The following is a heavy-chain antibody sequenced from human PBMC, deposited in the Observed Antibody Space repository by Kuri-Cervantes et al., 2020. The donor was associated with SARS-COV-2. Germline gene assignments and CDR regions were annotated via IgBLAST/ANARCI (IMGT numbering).Heavy chain of an antibody. V-gene: IGHV3-30*03. CDR3: ASAGADAFDI. D-gene: IGHD3-10*01. Sequence: GESLKISCAVSGFTFTSYAMHWVRQAPGKGLEWVAVISYDGSTKYYGDSVKSRFTISRDNAKNSLYLQMNSLRAEDTAVYYCASAGADAFDIWGQGTMVTVSS. J-gene: IGHJ3*02. CDR2: ISYDGSTK. CDR1: GFTFTSYA.